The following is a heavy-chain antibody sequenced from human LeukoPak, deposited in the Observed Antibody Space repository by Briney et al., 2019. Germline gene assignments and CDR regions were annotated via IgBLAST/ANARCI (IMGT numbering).Heavy chain of an antibody. CDR2: ISSSSDTI. V-gene: IGHV3-48*04. CDR3: ASGMRVGPNI. Sequence: GGSLRLSCAASGFTFGPYTLNWVGQAPGKGLEWVSYISSSSDTIYYADSVKGRFTISRDNAKTSLYLQMSSLRTEDTAVYYCASGMRVGPNIWGQGTLVTVSS. CDR1: GFTFGPYT. J-gene: IGHJ4*02. D-gene: IGHD1-26*01.